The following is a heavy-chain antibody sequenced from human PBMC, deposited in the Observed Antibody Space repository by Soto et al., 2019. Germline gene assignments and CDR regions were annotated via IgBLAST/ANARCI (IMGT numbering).Heavy chain of an antibody. CDR3: AKENTIFGVVIEGYHYYYGLDV. Sequence: LRLSCAASGFTFSSYAMTWVRQAPGKGLEWVSVISGSGGSTYYADSVKGRFTISRDNSKNTLYPQMNSLRAEDTAIYYCAKENTIFGVVIEGYHYYYGLDVWGQGTTVTVSS. CDR2: ISGSGGST. CDR1: GFTFSSYA. D-gene: IGHD3-3*01. J-gene: IGHJ6*02. V-gene: IGHV3-23*01.